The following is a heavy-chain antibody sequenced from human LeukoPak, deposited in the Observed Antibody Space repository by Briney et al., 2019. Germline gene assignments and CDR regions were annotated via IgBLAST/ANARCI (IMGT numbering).Heavy chain of an antibody. D-gene: IGHD1-26*01. CDR2: MTPNSGNT. Sequence: ASVKVSCKASGYAFTSYDINWVRQATGQGLEWMGWMTPNSGNTGYAQKFQGRVTMTRNTSISTAYMELSSLRSEDTAVYYCARSSGSYSGGNGDYWGQGTLVTVSS. CDR3: ARSSGSYSGGNGDY. J-gene: IGHJ4*02. V-gene: IGHV1-8*01. CDR1: GYAFTSYD.